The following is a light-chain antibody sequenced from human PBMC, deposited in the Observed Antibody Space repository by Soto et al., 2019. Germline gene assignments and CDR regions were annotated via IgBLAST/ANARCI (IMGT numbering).Light chain of an antibody. V-gene: IGLV2-8*01. J-gene: IGLJ1*01. CDR2: EVY. Sequence: QSALTQPPSASGSPGQSVTISCAGTSSDVGGYRYVSWYQQYPGKAPKLVIYEVYKRPSGVPDRFSGSKSGNTASLTVSGLQAEDEADYYCASYAGSSSVFGTGTKLTVL. CDR3: ASYAGSSSV. CDR1: SSDVGGYRY.